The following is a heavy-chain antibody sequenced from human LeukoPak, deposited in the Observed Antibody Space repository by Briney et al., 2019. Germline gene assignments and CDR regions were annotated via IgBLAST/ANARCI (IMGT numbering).Heavy chain of an antibody. CDR3: ARDHCDDAACYPFDR. Sequence: SETLSLTCNVSGASFNYYYWSWIRQPAGKGLEWIGRVYLGGSTNYNPSLKSRVMMSLDKANNQFSLRLSSVAAADTAIYYCARDHCDDAACYPFDRWGQGTLVTVSS. V-gene: IGHV4-4*07. J-gene: IGHJ4*02. CDR2: VYLGGST. CDR1: GASFNYYY. D-gene: IGHD2-21*01.